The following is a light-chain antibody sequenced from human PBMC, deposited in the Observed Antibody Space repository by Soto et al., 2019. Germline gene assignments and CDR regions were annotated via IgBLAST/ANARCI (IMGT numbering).Light chain of an antibody. CDR2: EVS. Sequence: QSALPKPPSASGSPGQSVTISCTGTSSDVGGYNYVSWYQQHPGKAPKLMIYEVSKRPSGVPDRFSGSKSGNTASLTVSGLQAEDEAEYYCSSYAGSNNLVFGGGTKLTVL. CDR3: SSYAGSNNLV. V-gene: IGLV2-8*01. CDR1: SSDVGGYNY. J-gene: IGLJ3*02.